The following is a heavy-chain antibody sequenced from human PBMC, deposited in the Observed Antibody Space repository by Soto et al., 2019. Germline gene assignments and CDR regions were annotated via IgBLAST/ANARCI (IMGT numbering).Heavy chain of an antibody. Sequence: GGSLRLSCAASGFTFSSYAMSWVRQAPGKGLEWVSAISGSGGSTYYADSVKGRFTISRDNPKNTLYLQMNSLSAEDTAVCYCAKEITMIVVVIYDRPGNNWFDPWGQGTLVTVSS. V-gene: IGHV3-23*01. CDR2: ISGSGGST. CDR3: AKEITMIVVVIYDRPGNNWFDP. CDR1: GFTFSSYA. D-gene: IGHD3-22*01. J-gene: IGHJ5*02.